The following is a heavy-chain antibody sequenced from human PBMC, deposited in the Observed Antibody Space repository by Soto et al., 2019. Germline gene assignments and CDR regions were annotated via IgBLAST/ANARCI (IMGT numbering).Heavy chain of an antibody. J-gene: IGHJ6*02. Sequence: QVQLVQSGAEVKKPGALVKVSCKASGYTFSSYDINWVRQATGQGLEWMGWMNPKSGHTGSAQKFQGRVTMTRDTSISTAYMELSSLRSEDTAIYYCARTDGDLDVWGQGTTVTVSS. V-gene: IGHV1-8*01. CDR2: MNPKSGHT. CDR3: ARTDGDLDV. CDR1: GYTFSSYD. D-gene: IGHD4-17*01.